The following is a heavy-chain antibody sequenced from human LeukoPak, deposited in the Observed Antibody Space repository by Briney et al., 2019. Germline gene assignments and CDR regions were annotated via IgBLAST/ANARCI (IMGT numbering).Heavy chain of an antibody. V-gene: IGHV4-39*02. J-gene: IGHJ4*02. D-gene: IGHD4-11*01. CDR3: TREYSAHSDF. CDR1: GGSISTNNDY. CDR2: IHYTGSA. Sequence: SETLSLTCTVSGGSISTNNDYWNWIRQPPEQGLEWIGSIHYTGSAWYSPSLKSRVTISVDTSKNQFSLRLNSVTAADTAVYFCTREYSAHSDFWGQGALVTVSS.